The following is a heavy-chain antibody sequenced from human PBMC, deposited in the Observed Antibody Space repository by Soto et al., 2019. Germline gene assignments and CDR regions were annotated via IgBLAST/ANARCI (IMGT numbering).Heavy chain of an antibody. V-gene: IGHV4-59*01. CDR1: GGSISSYY. CDR2: IYYSGST. Sequence: SETLSLTCTVSGGSISSYYWSWIRQPPGKGLEWIGYIYYSGSTNYNPSLKSRVTISVDTSKYQFSLKLSSVTAADTAVYYCARESIAAAGRVFFDYWGQGTLVTVSS. D-gene: IGHD6-13*01. J-gene: IGHJ4*02. CDR3: ARESIAAAGRVFFDY.